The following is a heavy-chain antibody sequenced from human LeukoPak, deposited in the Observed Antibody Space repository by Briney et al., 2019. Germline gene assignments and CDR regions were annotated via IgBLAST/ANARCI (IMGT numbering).Heavy chain of an antibody. CDR3: AELGITMIGGV. CDR2: ITADGRST. D-gene: IGHD3-10*02. J-gene: IGHJ6*04. Sequence: PGGSLRLSCASSASDFRTSWMHWVRQGPGTGLVWVSLITADGRSTTYADSVKGRFTISRDNAKNTLYLQMNSLRAEDTAVYYCAELGITMIGGVWGKGTTVTISS. V-gene: IGHV3-74*01. CDR1: ASDFRTSW.